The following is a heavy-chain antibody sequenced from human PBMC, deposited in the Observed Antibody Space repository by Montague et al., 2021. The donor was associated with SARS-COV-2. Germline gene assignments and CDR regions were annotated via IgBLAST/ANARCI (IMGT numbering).Heavy chain of an antibody. Sequence: SETLSLTRTVSGGSMNDYYWTWLRQPPGKGLEWIGNIYYTGSTKXSSSLKSRVTMSVDTSRKQISLKLSSVTAADSAVYYCAGGALGLPAAFNWFDPWGQGNLVTVSS. V-gene: IGHV4-59*01. D-gene: IGHD2-2*01. J-gene: IGHJ5*02. CDR2: IYYTGST. CDR1: GGSMNDYY. CDR3: AGGALGLPAAFNWFDP.